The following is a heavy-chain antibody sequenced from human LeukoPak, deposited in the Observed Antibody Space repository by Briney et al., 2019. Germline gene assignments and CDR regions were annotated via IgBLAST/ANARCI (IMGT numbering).Heavy chain of an antibody. V-gene: IGHV1-69*13. Sequence: SVKVSCKASGGTFSSYAISWVRQAPGQGLEWMGGIIPIFGTANYAQKFQGRVTITADESTSTAYMELSSLRSEDTAVYYCARDQRGFGELFNRWFDPWGQGTLVTVSS. CDR3: ARDQRGFGELFNRWFDP. D-gene: IGHD3-10*01. J-gene: IGHJ5*02. CDR1: GGTFSSYA. CDR2: IIPIFGTA.